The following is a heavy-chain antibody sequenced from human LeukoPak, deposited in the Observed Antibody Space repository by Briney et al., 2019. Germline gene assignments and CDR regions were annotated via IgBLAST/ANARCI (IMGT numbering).Heavy chain of an antibody. CDR1: GFTLSGYW. J-gene: IGHJ3*02. V-gene: IGHV3-7*01. D-gene: IGHD3-10*01. CDR3: ARDWVAGVPFDAFDI. Sequence: GGSLRLSCAASGFTLSGYWMSWVRQAPGKGLEWVANIKEDGSETYYVDSVKGRFTISRGNAKNSLYLHMNSLTAEDTAMYYCARDWVAGVPFDAFDIWGQGTMVSVSS. CDR2: IKEDGSET.